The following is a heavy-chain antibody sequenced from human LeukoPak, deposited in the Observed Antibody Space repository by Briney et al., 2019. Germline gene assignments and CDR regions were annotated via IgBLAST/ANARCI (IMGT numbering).Heavy chain of an antibody. J-gene: IGHJ4*02. Sequence: GASLKISCKGSGYSFTSYWIGWVRQMPGKGLEWMGIIYPGDSDTRYSPSFQGQVTISADKSISTAYLQWSSLKASDTAMYYCARQGEHYYDSSGYYYLDYWGQGTLVTVSS. V-gene: IGHV5-51*01. CDR2: IYPGDSDT. CDR3: ARQGEHYYDSSGYYYLDY. D-gene: IGHD3-22*01. CDR1: GYSFTSYW.